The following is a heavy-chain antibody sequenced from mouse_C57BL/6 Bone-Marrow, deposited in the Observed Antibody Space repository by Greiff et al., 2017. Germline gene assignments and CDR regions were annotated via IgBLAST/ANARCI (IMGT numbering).Heavy chain of an antibody. CDR2: INPSTGGT. Sequence: EVQLQQSGPELVKPGASVKISCKASGYSFTGYYMNWVKQSPEKSLEWIGEINPSTGGTTYNQKFKAKATLTVDKSSSTAYMQLKSLTSEDSAVYYCARSRDWDPFDYWGQGTTLTVSS. V-gene: IGHV1-42*01. J-gene: IGHJ2*01. CDR3: ARSRDWDPFDY. D-gene: IGHD4-1*01. CDR1: GYSFTGYY.